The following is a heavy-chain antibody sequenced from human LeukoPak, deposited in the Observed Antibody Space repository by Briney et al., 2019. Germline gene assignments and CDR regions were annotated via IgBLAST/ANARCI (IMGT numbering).Heavy chain of an antibody. CDR1: GFSFSGSA. Sequence: GGSLRLSCAASGFSFSGSAMHWVRQAPGKGLEWVAVIWYDGSQIIYADSVKGRFTISGDNSNNMVYLQMRGLRADDTAAYFCARDGGAWGDSSGYIESWGQGTLVTVSS. CDR3: ARDGGAWGDSSGYIES. D-gene: IGHD3-22*01. J-gene: IGHJ4*02. CDR2: IWYDGSQI. V-gene: IGHV3-33*01.